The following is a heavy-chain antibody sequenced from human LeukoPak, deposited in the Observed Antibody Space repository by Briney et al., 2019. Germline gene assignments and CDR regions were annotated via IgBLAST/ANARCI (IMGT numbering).Heavy chain of an antibody. CDR3: AKDHRSASESYYFDY. Sequence: PGGPLRLSCAASGFTFSSYAMSWVRQAPGKGLEWGSGISGSGASTYYADSVKGRFTISRDNSKNTLYLQMSSLRAEDTAIYYCAKDHRSASESYYFDYWGQGSLVTVSS. CDR1: GFTFSSYA. J-gene: IGHJ4*02. CDR2: ISGSGAST. D-gene: IGHD3-10*01. V-gene: IGHV3-23*01.